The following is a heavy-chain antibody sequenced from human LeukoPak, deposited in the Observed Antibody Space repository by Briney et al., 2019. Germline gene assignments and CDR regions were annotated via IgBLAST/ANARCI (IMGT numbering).Heavy chain of an antibody. V-gene: IGHV3-21*04. Sequence: GGSLRLSCAASGFTFSSYSMNWVRQAPGKGLEWVSFISSSNSYIYYADSMKGRFTISRDNAKNSLYLQMNSLRAEDTAVYYCAKGDDSSGYYYVSVRFDAFDIWGQGTMVTVSS. D-gene: IGHD3-22*01. CDR1: GFTFSSYS. CDR2: ISSSNSYI. J-gene: IGHJ3*02. CDR3: AKGDDSSGYYYVSVRFDAFDI.